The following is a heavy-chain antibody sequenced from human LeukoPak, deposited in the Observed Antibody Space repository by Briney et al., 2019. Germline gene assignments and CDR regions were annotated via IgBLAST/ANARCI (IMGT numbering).Heavy chain of an antibody. V-gene: IGHV1-2*02. CDR1: GYTFTGYY. Sequence: ASVKVSCKVSGYTFTGYYLDWVRQAPAQGLEWMGWINPNCCGTNYAQKFQGRLTMTRDTSISTAYMELSRLRSDDTGVYYCAREEGYCTGGNCYSVHVWGEGSLVSASS. CDR3: AREEGYCTGGNCYSVHV. D-gene: IGHD2-15*01. CDR2: INPNCCGT. J-gene: IGHJ4*02.